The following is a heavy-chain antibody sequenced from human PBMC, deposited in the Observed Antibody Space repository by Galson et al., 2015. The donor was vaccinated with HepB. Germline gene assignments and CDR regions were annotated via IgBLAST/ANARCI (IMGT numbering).Heavy chain of an antibody. V-gene: IGHV3-7*03. CDR2: INKDGNDK. CDR3: ARADALRTVDS. Sequence: SLRLSCAASGFTFTDYWMSWVRQASGKGLEWVANINKDGNDKYYVDSVEGRFTVSRDNAKNSLYLQMNSLRVEDTALYYCARADALRTVDSWGQGALVTVSS. CDR1: GFTFTDYW. J-gene: IGHJ4*02.